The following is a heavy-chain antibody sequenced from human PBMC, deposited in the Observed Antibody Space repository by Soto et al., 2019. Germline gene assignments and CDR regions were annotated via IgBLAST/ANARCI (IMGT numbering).Heavy chain of an antibody. CDR2: ISGSGGST. J-gene: IGHJ3*02. CDR1: GFTFSSYA. Sequence: GGSLRLSCAASGFTFSSYAMSWVRQAPGKGLEWVSAISGSGGSTYYADSVKGRFTISRDNSKNTLYLQMNSLRAEDTAVYYCAKGPRRYCSGGSCPRDAFDIWGQGTMVTVSS. CDR3: AKGPRRYCSGGSCPRDAFDI. V-gene: IGHV3-23*01. D-gene: IGHD2-15*01.